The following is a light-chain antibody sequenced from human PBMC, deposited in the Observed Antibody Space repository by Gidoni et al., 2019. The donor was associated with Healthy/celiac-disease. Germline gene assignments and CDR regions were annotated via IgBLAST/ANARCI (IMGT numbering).Light chain of an antibody. J-gene: IGKJ2*01. V-gene: IGKV4-1*01. CDR1: QSVLYSSNNKNY. CDR2: WAS. CDR3: QQYYSTPYT. Sequence: IFMTQSPASLPLSLGERATINCKSSQSVLYSSNNKNYLAWYQQKPGQPPKLLIYWASPRESGVPDRFSGSGSGTDFTLTISSLQAEDVAVYYCQQYYSTPYTFXQXTKLEIK.